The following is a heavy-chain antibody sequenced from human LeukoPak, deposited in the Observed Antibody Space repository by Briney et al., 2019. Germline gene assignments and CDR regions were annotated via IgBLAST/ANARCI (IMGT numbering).Heavy chain of an antibody. CDR3: VKGEGTYSSGWYSIVY. CDR1: GFTFSSYA. J-gene: IGHJ4*02. V-gene: IGHV3-64D*06. Sequence: GGSLRLSCSASGFTFSSYAMHWVRQAPGKGLGYVSAISSNGGSTYYADSVKGRFTISRDNSKNTLYLQMSSLRAEDTAVYYCVKGEGTYSSGWYSIVYWGQGTLVTVSS. CDR2: ISSNGGST. D-gene: IGHD6-19*01.